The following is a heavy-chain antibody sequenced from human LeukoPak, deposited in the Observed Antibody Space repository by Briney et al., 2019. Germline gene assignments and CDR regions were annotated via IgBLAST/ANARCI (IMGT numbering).Heavy chain of an antibody. CDR3: ARTMAAAARRHFQH. CDR2: INHSGST. CDR1: GGSFSGYY. D-gene: IGHD6-13*01. V-gene: IGHV4-34*01. Sequence: SETLSLTCAVYGGSFSGYYWSWIRQPPGKGLEWIGEINHSGSTNYNPSLKSRVTISVDTSKNQFSLKLSSVTAADTAVYYCARTMAAAARRHFQHWGQGTLVTVSS. J-gene: IGHJ1*01.